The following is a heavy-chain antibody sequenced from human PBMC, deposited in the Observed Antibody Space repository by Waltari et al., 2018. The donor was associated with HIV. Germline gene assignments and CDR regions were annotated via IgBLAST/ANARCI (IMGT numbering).Heavy chain of an antibody. CDR2: IDHTGTS. D-gene: IGHD3-16*01. CDR3: VRGFGNYGFYFDY. V-gene: IGHV4-34*02. Sequence: QVHLPQWGPGPLKPSETLSLPCAVYGGSFSGSYWTWIRQSPGRGLEWMGEIDHTGTSTYNPSLKGRVTMSVDTSKNQFSLNLKSVTVADTAVYYCVRGFGNYGFYFDYWGQGKLVSVSS. CDR1: GGSFSGSY. J-gene: IGHJ4*02.